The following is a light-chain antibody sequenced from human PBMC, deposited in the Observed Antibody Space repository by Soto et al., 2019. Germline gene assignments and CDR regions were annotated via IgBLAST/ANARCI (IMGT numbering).Light chain of an antibody. V-gene: IGKV3-15*01. CDR2: DAS. CDR3: LQYSTWPPLYT. CDR1: QAVSSY. J-gene: IGKJ2*01. Sequence: EIVMTQSPAALSVSLGERVSLTCRASQAVSSYLVWYQQKPGQAPRLLISDASTRATDIPDRFSGSGSGTDVTLTISSLQSSDLAVYYCLQYSTWPPLYTFGQGTKLEIK.